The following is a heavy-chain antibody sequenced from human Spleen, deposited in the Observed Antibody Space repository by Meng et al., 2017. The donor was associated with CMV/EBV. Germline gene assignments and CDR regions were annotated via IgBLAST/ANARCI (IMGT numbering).Heavy chain of an antibody. V-gene: IGHV1-2*02. CDR2: IHPHRGDT. CDR1: GYTFTGHY. J-gene: IGHJ4*02. CDR3: ARDNNWGPDY. D-gene: IGHD7-27*01. Sequence: ASVKVSCKASGYTFTGHYMHWVRQAPGQGLEWMGWIHPHRGDTNYAQQFQGRVTLTRDTSINTGYMELTRLTSDDMAVYYCARDNNWGPDYWGQGTLVTVSS.